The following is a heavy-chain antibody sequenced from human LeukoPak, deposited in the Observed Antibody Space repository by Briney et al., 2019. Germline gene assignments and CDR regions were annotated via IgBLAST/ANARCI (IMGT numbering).Heavy chain of an antibody. V-gene: IGHV3-23*01. CDR2: ISGSGGST. D-gene: IGHD6-25*01. CDR3: AKKGLRDSRRGLYSTGPAYDY. Sequence: GGSLRLSCAASGFTFSSYAMSWVRQAPGKGLEWVSAISGSGGSTYYADSVKGRFTISRDNSKNTLYLQMNSLRAEDTAVYYCAKKGLRDSRRGLYSTGPAYDYWGQGTLVTVSS. CDR1: GFTFSSYA. J-gene: IGHJ4*02.